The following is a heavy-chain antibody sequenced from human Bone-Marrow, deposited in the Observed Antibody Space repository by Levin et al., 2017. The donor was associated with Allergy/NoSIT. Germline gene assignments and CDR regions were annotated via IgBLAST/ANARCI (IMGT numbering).Heavy chain of an antibody. CDR3: ARNVVVPAATVGYYYYYMDV. CDR1: GGTFSSYA. D-gene: IGHD2-2*01. CDR2: IIPIFGTA. V-gene: IGHV1-69*13. J-gene: IGHJ6*03. Sequence: SVKVSCKASGGTFSSYAISWVRQAPGQGLEWMGGIIPIFGTANYAQKFQGRVTITADESTSTAYMELSSLRSEDTAVYYCARNVVVPAATVGYYYYYMDVWGKGTTVTVSS.